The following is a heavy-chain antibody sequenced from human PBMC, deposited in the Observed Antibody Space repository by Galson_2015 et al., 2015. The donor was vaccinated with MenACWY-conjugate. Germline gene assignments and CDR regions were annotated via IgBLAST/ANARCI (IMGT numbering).Heavy chain of an antibody. J-gene: IGHJ4*02. CDR2: IKEDGSER. CDR3: ARPVRVRLNVRPYYFDN. CDR1: GFSLSHYW. Sequence: SLRLSCAASGFSLSHYWMSWVRQAPGKGLEWVANIKEDGSERYYVDSVKGRFTISRDNAKNSLFLQMNSLRAEDTAVYYCARPVRVRLNVRPYYFDNWGQGTLVTVSS. V-gene: IGHV3-7*03. D-gene: IGHD3-16*02.